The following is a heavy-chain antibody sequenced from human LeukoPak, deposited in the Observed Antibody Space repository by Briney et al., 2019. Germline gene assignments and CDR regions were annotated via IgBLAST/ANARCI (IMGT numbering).Heavy chain of an antibody. CDR2: INPNSGGT. V-gene: IGHV1-2*02. CDR1: GYTFTGYY. CDR3: ARESVTGDGLLGDY. Sequence: ASVKISCKASGYTFTGYYMHWVRQAPGQGLEWMGWINPNSGGTNYAQKFQGRVTMTRDTSISTAYMELSRLRSDDTAVYYCARESVTGDGLLGDYWGQGTLVTVSS. D-gene: IGHD2-21*02. J-gene: IGHJ4*02.